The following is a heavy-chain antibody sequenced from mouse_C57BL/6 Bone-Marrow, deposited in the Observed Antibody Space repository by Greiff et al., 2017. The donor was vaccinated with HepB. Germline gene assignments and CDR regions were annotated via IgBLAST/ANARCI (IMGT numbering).Heavy chain of an antibody. D-gene: IGHD2-5*01. V-gene: IGHV1-50*01. CDR1: GYTFTSYW. CDR2: IDPSDSYT. CDR3: ARVDYYSNYDY. Sequence: VKLQQPGAELVKPGASVKLSCKASGYTFTSYWMQWVKQRPGQGLEWIGEIDPSDSYTNYNQKFKGKATLTVDTSSSTAYMQLSSLTSEDSAVYYCARVDYYSNYDYWGQGTTLTVSS. J-gene: IGHJ2*01.